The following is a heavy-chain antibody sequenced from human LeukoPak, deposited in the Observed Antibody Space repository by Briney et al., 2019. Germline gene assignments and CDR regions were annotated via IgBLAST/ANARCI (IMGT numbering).Heavy chain of an antibody. CDR3: ARDRNYYDSSGYFHGFDP. V-gene: IGHV3-48*04. CDR2: ISSSSSTI. D-gene: IGHD3-22*01. J-gene: IGHJ5*02. Sequence: GGSLRLSCAASGFTFSSYSMNWVRQAPGKGLEWVSYISSSSSTIYYADSVKGRFTISRDNAKNSLYLQMNSLRAEDTAVYYCARDRNYYDSSGYFHGFDPWGQGTLVTVSS. CDR1: GFTFSSYS.